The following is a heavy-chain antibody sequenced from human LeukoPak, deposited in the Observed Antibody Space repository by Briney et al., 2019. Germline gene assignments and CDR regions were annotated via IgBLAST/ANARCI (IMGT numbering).Heavy chain of an antibody. CDR1: GGTFSSYA. CDR3: ARVRYNYYDSSGYTTFDY. D-gene: IGHD3-22*01. CDR2: IIPTFGTA. J-gene: IGHJ4*02. V-gene: IGHV1-69*13. Sequence: ASVKVSCKASGGTFSSYAISWVRQAPGQGLEWMGGIIPTFGTANYAQKFQGRVTITADESTSTAYMELSSLRSEDTAVYYCARVRYNYYDSSGYTTFDYWGQGTLVTVSS.